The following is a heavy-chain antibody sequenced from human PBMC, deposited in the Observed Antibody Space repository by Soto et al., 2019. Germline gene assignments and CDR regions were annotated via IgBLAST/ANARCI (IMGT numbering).Heavy chain of an antibody. CDR2: IWYDGSNK. Sequence: PGGSLRLSCAASGFTFSSYAMSWVRQAPGKGLEWVAVIWYDGSNKYYADSVKGRFTISRDNSKNTLYLQMNSLRAEDTAVYYCARDRYYYDSSGYYPNWYFDLWGRGTLVTVSS. V-gene: IGHV3-33*08. J-gene: IGHJ2*01. CDR1: GFTFSSYA. D-gene: IGHD3-22*01. CDR3: ARDRYYYDSSGYYPNWYFDL.